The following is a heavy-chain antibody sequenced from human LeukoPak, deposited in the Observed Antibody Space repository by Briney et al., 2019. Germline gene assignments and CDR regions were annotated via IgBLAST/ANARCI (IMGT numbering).Heavy chain of an antibody. CDR1: GFTFSSYA. J-gene: IGHJ4*02. D-gene: IGHD5-18*01. CDR3: AKVGSGDTAMVTSFDY. CDR2: ISGSGGST. V-gene: IGHV3-23*01. Sequence: GGSLRLSCAASGFTFSSYAMSWVRQAPGKGLEWVSAISGSGGSTYYADSVKGRFTISRDSSKNTLYLQMNSLRAEDTAVYYCAKVGSGDTAMVTSFDYWGQGTLVTVSS.